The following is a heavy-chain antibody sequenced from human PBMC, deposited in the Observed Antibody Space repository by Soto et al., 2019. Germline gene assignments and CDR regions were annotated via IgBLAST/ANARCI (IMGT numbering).Heavy chain of an antibody. J-gene: IGHJ6*02. CDR1: GYTFTRYS. Sequence: QVQLVQSGAEVKKPGASVKVSCKASGYTFTRYSMHWVRQAPGQRLEWMGWINAGNGNTKYSQKFQGRVTITRHTYASTAYMALSSVSSEDTEVYYCARGALTVFGVVAPTGEYGRDVWGHGTTVTVAS. V-gene: IGHV1-3*01. CDR2: INAGNGNT. D-gene: IGHD3-3*01. CDR3: ARGALTVFGVVAPTGEYGRDV.